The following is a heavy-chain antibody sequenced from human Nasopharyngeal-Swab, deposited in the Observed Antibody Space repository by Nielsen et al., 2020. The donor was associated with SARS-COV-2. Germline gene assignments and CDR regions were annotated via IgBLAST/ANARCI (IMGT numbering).Heavy chain of an antibody. CDR3: TTDFYFDY. J-gene: IGHJ4*02. CDR1: GFIFSASA. CDR2: IGDKEHNYAT. V-gene: IGHV3-73*01. Sequence: GESLKLSCAASGFIFSASAIHWVRQASGKGLEWVGRIGDKEHNYATTYGASVQGRFTISRDDSKNTAFLQMDSLKTEDTALYYCTTDFYFDYWGQGTLVTVSS.